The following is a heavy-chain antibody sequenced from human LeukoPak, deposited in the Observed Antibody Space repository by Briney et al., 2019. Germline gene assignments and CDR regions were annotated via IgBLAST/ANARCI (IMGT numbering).Heavy chain of an antibody. Sequence: SVNVSCKASGGTFSSYAIIWVRQAPGQGLEWMGRIISIFCTAIYSQKFQGRVTITTDESTSTAYMELSSLRSEDTAVYYCARERARYCSSTSCYRLPYYFDYWGQGTLVTVSS. D-gene: IGHD2-2*01. CDR3: ARERARYCSSTSCYRLPYYFDY. CDR2: IISIFCTA. J-gene: IGHJ4*02. V-gene: IGHV1-69*05. CDR1: GGTFSSYA.